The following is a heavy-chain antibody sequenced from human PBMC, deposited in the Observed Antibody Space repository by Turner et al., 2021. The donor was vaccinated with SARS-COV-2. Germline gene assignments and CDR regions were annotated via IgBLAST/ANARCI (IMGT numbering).Heavy chain of an antibody. CDR2: IYSGGST. Sequence: EVQLVETGGGLIQPGGSLRRSCAASAFTVSSNYMRWVRQAPGKGLELVSVIYSGGSTYYADSVKGRFTISRDNSKNTLNLQMNSLKAEDTAVYYCARGPHPRGFDYWGQGTLVTVSS. V-gene: IGHV3-53*02. CDR1: AFTVSSNY. J-gene: IGHJ4*02. CDR3: ARGPHPRGFDY.